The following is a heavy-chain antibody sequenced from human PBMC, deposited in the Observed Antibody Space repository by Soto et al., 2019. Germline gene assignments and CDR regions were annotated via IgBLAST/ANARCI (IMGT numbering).Heavy chain of an antibody. V-gene: IGHV1-3*01. CDR2: INAGNGNT. J-gene: IGHJ4*01. Sequence: QVQLVQSGAEVKKPGASVNVSCKASGFTFSKYAMHWVRQAPGQRLEWMGWINAGNGNTRYLEKLQGRVTIIRDTSASTVYMELSSLRSEDTAVYYGARDYADIAVAGIPLLAHWGQGTLVTVSS. D-gene: IGHD6-19*01. CDR1: GFTFSKYA. CDR3: ARDYADIAVAGIPLLAH.